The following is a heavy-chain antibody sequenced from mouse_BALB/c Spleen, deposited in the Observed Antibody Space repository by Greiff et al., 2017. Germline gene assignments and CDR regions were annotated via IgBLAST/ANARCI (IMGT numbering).Heavy chain of an antibody. Sequence: QVQLQQSGAELVKPGASVKLSCKASGYTFTSYWMHWVKQRPGQGLEWIGEINPSNGRTNYNEKFKSKATLTVDKSSSTAYMQLSSLTSEDSAVYYCARGGYGSTLYYFDYWGQGTTLTVSS. CDR1: GYTFTSYW. V-gene: IGHV1S81*02. CDR3: ARGGYGSTLYYFDY. J-gene: IGHJ2*01. CDR2: INPSNGRT. D-gene: IGHD1-1*01.